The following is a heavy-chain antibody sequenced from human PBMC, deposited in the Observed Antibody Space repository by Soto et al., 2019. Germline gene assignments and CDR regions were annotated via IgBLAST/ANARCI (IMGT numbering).Heavy chain of an antibody. CDR2: MNPNSGNT. V-gene: IGHV1-8*01. Sequence: GASVKVSCKASGYTFTSYDINWVRQATGQGLEWMGWMNPNSGNTGYAQKFQGRVTMTRNTSISTAYMELSSLRSEDTAVYYCARGPGCSSTSCYERYYYYMDVWGKGTTVTVSS. CDR1: GYTFTSYD. CDR3: ARGPGCSSTSCYERYYYYMDV. J-gene: IGHJ6*03. D-gene: IGHD2-2*01.